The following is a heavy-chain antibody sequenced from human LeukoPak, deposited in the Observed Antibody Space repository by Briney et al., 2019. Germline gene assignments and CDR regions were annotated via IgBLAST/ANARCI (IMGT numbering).Heavy chain of an antibody. Sequence: ASVKVSCKASGYTFTSYDINWVRQAPGQGLEWMGWMNPNSGNTGYAQKFQGRVTMTRNTSISTAYMELSSLRSEDTAVYYCARSARITMIVVVAVDYFDYWGQGTLVTVSS. D-gene: IGHD3-22*01. CDR2: MNPNSGNT. J-gene: IGHJ4*02. CDR1: GYTFTSYD. CDR3: ARSARITMIVVVAVDYFDY. V-gene: IGHV1-8*01.